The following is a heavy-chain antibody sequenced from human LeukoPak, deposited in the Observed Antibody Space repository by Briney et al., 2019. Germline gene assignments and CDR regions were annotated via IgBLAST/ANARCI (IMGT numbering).Heavy chain of an antibody. CDR2: VDPEDGET. V-gene: IGHV1-69-2*01. CDR1: GYTFTDYY. CDR3: ATERFLEWLLFDY. D-gene: IGHD3-3*01. J-gene: IGHJ4*02. Sequence: ASVKVSCKASGYTFTDYYMHWVQQAPGKGLEWMGRVDPEDGETIYAEKFQGRVTITADTSTDTAYMELSSLRSEDTAVYYCATERFLEWLLFDYWGQGTLVTVSS.